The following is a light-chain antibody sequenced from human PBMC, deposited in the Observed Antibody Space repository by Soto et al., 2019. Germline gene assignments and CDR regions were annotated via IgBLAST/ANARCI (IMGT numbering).Light chain of an antibody. Sequence: QSVLTQPPSASGSPGQSVTISCTGTSSDVGTYKYVSWCQQHPGKAPKLMIYDVSKRPSVVPDRFSGSKSGNTASLTVSGLQAEDEADYYCSSYVGSNNFVFGTGTKVTVL. CDR1: SSDVGTYKY. J-gene: IGLJ1*01. CDR3: SSYVGSNNFV. CDR2: DVS. V-gene: IGLV2-8*01.